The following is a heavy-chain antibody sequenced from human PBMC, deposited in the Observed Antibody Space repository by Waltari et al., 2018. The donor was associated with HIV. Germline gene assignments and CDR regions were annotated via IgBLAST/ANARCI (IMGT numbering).Heavy chain of an antibody. CDR2: IYYTGRR. D-gene: IGHD3-9*01. CDR3: TRSLHILAGSSQGDLAC. V-gene: IGHV4-59*08. J-gene: IGHJ4*02. Sequence: QLKESGPGLVKPSETLSLTCSVTGEGISDDYWSWIRQPPGKGLEWIGPIYYTGRRNYGPSLKCRLTVSVDRSANKVSLRLKSVTAADTAVYYCTRSLHILAGSSQGDLACWGQGILGAVSS. CDR1: GEGISDDY.